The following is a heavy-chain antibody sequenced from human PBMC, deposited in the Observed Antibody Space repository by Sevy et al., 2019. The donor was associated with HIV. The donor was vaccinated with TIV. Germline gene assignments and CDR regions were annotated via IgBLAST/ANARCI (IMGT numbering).Heavy chain of an antibody. J-gene: IGHJ4*02. CDR2: MKEDGSEK. CDR1: GFTFSSYW. Sequence: PGGSLRLSCAASGFTFSSYWMSWVRQAPGKGLEWVATMKEDGSEKSYVDSVKGRFTISRDNAKNSLYLQMNSLRVDDTALYYCVREGLGGFSYCLDCWGQGTLVTVSS. D-gene: IGHD5-18*01. CDR3: VREGLGGFSYCLDC. V-gene: IGHV3-7*01.